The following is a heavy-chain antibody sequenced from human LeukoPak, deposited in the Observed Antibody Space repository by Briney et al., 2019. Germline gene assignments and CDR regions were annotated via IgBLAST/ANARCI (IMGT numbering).Heavy chain of an antibody. CDR2: ISAYNGNT. V-gene: IGHV1-18*01. Sequence: ASVKVSCKASGYTFTSYGISWVRQAPGQGLEWMGWISAYNGNTNYAQKLQGRVTMTTDTSTSTAYMELRSLRSDDTAVYYCARVSFGAVADAIPAAFDYWGQGTLVTVSS. D-gene: IGHD6-19*01. CDR1: GYTFTSYG. CDR3: ARVSFGAVADAIPAAFDY. J-gene: IGHJ4*02.